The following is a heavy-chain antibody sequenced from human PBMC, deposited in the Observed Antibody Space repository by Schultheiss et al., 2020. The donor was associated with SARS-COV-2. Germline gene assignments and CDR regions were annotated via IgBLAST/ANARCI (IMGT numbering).Heavy chain of an antibody. CDR1: GGSFSGYY. CDR2: INHSGST. J-gene: IGHJ3*02. CDR3: ARKGTDIVVVVAAQYAFDI. V-gene: IGHV4-34*01. Sequence: GSLRLSCAVYGGSFSGYYWSWIRQPPGKGLEWIGEINHSGSTNYNPSLKSRVTISVDTSKNQFSLKLSSVTAADTAVYYCARKGTDIVVVVAAQYAFDIWGQGTMVTVSS. D-gene: IGHD2-15*01.